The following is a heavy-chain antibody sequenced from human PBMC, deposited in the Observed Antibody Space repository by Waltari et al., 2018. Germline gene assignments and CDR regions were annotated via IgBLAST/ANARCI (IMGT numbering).Heavy chain of an antibody. CDR1: GLTLSEYW. V-gene: IGHV3-7*01. Sequence: EVQLVESGGGLVQPGGSRRLSCSTSGLTLSEYWMTWVRQAPGKGLEWVGNIKTDGREEYYTDSVKGRFIISRDNAKNSLFLQMDSLRVEDTAVYYCARDGDRNYDYWGQGTLVTVSS. CDR2: IKTDGREE. D-gene: IGHD1-7*01. CDR3: ARDGDRNYDY. J-gene: IGHJ4*02.